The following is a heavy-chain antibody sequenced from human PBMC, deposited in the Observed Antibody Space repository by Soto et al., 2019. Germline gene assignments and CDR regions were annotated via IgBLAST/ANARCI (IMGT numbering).Heavy chain of an antibody. CDR3: ARRVFSGSGRDYFDN. D-gene: IGHD1-26*01. V-gene: IGHV4-39*01. Sequence: QLQLQESGPGLVKPSETLSLTCSVSGASISSSGHFWAWIRQPPGKRLEWLATIYYTGTTYYNPSLNSRLTISMDTSKKQFSLKLSSMTAADTAVYYCARRVFSGSGRDYFDNWGQGSLVTVSS. CDR1: GASISSSGHF. CDR2: IYYTGTT. J-gene: IGHJ4*02.